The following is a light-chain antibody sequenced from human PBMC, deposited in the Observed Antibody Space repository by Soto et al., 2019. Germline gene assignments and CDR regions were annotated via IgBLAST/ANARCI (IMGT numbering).Light chain of an antibody. J-gene: IGLJ1*01. Sequence: QSVLTQPPSASGTPGQRVIISCSGSSSNIGSNYVYWYQQLPGTAPKLLIYKNNQRPSGVPDRFSGSKSGTSASLAISGLLSEDEADYYCAAWDDSLSGGVFGTGTKLTVL. CDR3: AAWDDSLSGGV. CDR1: SSNIGSNY. V-gene: IGLV1-47*01. CDR2: KNN.